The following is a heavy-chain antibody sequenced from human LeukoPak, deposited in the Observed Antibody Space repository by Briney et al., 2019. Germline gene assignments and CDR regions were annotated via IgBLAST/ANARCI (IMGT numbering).Heavy chain of an antibody. V-gene: IGHV4-34*01. CDR3: ARKSAAVAGVHAFDI. CDR2: INHSGST. J-gene: IGHJ3*02. Sequence: SETLSLTCAVYGGSFSGYYWSWIRQPPRQGLEWMGEINHSGSTNYNPSLTSRVTISVDTSKNQFSLTLSSVTAADTAVYYCARKSAAVAGVHAFDIWGQGTMVTVSS. D-gene: IGHD6-19*01. CDR1: GGSFSGYY.